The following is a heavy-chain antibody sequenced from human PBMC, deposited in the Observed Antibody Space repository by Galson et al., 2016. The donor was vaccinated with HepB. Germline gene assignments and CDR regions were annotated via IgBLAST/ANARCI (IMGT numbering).Heavy chain of an antibody. CDR1: GFRFSTYA. CDR2: ITGTAFAT. D-gene: IGHD3-10*01. V-gene: IGHV3-23*01. Sequence: SLRPSCAASGFRFSTYAMTWVRQAPGKGLEWVSGITGTAFATYYADSVRGRFTISRDNSNHMLYLHMNSLRAEDTAVYYCAKGSYYGSAYLYGLDVWGQGTTVTVSS. CDR3: AKGSYYGSAYLYGLDV. J-gene: IGHJ6*02.